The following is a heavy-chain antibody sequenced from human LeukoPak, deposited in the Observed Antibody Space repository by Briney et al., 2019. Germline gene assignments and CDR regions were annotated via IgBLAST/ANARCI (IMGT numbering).Heavy chain of an antibody. CDR2: ISGSGGST. CDR1: GFTFSSYA. D-gene: IGHD3-3*01. Sequence: PGGSLRLSCAAPGFTFSSYAMSWVRQAPGKGLEWVSAISGSGGSTYYADSVKGRFTISRDNSKNTLYLQMNSLRAEDTAVYYCAKDGRTIFGVVIPTDYWGQGTLVTVSS. CDR3: AKDGRTIFGVVIPTDY. J-gene: IGHJ4*02. V-gene: IGHV3-23*01.